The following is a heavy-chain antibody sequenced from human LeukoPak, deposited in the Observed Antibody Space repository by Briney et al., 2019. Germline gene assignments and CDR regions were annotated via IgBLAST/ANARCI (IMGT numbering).Heavy chain of an antibody. D-gene: IGHD3-10*01. J-gene: IGHJ4*02. CDR1: GGSFSGYY. Sequence: SETLSLTCAVYGGSFSGYYWSWIRQPPGKGLEWIGEINHSGRTNYNPSLRSRVTISVDTSKNQFSLKLSSVTAADTAVYYCASKNYYGSGSYSDYWGQGTLVTVSS. V-gene: IGHV4-34*01. CDR2: INHSGRT. CDR3: ASKNYYGSGSYSDY.